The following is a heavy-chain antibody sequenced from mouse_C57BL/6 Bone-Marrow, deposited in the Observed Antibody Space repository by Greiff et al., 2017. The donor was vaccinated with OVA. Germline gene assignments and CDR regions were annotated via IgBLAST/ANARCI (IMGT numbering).Heavy chain of an antibody. CDR3: ASTIVAEYFDV. D-gene: IGHD2-5*01. J-gene: IGHJ1*03. CDR1: GFSLTSYG. Sequence: VHLVESGPGLVAPSQSLSITCTVSGFSLTSYGVSWVRQPPGKGLEWLGVIWGDGSTNYHSALISRLSTSKDNSKSQVFLQLNSLQTDDTAAYYCASTIVAEYFDVWGTGTTVTVSS. CDR2: IWGDGST. V-gene: IGHV2-3*01.